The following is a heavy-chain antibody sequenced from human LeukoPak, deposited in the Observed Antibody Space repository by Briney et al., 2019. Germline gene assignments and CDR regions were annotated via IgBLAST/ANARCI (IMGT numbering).Heavy chain of an antibody. J-gene: IGHJ4*02. V-gene: IGHV3-7*03. CDR3: ARRAGDYSHPYDY. CDR1: GFTFNNAW. Sequence: GGSLRLSCAASGFTFNNAWMSWVRQAPGKGLEWVANIKQDGSEKYYVDSVKGRFTISRDNSKNTLYLQMNSLRAEDTAVYYCARRAGDYSHPYDYWGQGTLVTVSS. D-gene: IGHD3-22*01. CDR2: IKQDGSEK.